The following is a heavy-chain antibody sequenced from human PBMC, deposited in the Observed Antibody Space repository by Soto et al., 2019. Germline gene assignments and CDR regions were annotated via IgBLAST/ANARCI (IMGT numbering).Heavy chain of an antibody. V-gene: IGHV4-59*01. CDR3: ARVLSGSQIIDY. CDR1: EVSLISYY. Sequence: ETQYLTSAVSEVSLISYYWSCIRQPPGKGLEWIGYIYYSGSTNYNPSLKSRVTISVDTSKNQFSLKLSSVTAADTAVYYCARVLSGSQIIDYWGQGTLVPVSS. D-gene: IGHD1-26*01. CDR2: IYYSGST. J-gene: IGHJ4*02.